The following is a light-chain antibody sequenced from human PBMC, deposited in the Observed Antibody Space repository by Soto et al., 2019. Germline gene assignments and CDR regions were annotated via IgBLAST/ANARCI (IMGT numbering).Light chain of an antibody. CDR2: GAS. J-gene: IGKJ5*01. Sequence: KMITHSPPPLSVSPGEKAPPSLPGRQSVSSNLAWYQQKPGQAPRLLIYGASTRATGIPARFSGSGSGTEFTLTISSLQSEDFAVYYCQQYNNWPPGITFGQGTRLEIK. V-gene: IGKV3-15*01. CDR3: QQYNNWPPGIT. CDR1: QSVSSN.